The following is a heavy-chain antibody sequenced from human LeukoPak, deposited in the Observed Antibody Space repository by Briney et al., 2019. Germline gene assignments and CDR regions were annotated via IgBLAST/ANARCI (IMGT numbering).Heavy chain of an antibody. CDR3: ARSPLRVWGAAAGSNWFDP. Sequence: ASVKVSCRASGYTFTSYGISWVRQAPGQGLEWMGWISAYNGNTNYAQKLQGRVTMTTDTSTSTAYMELRSLRSDDTAVYYCARSPLRVWGAAAGSNWFDPWGQGTLVTVSS. CDR2: ISAYNGNT. V-gene: IGHV1-18*01. CDR1: GYTFTSYG. J-gene: IGHJ5*02. D-gene: IGHD6-13*01.